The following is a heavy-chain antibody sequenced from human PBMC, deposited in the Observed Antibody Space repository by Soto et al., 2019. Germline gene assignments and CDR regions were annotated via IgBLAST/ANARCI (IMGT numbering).Heavy chain of an antibody. CDR2: INPYTGGT. CDR1: GYTFTGYY. CDR3: ATQFHHCGGDCYRGPYFGMDV. Sequence: ASVKVSCKASGYTFTGYYVLWVRQAPGQGPECMGWINPYTGGTNYAQKFQGRVTMTRDTSISTAYMELSKLISGDTAVYYCATQFHHCGGDCYRGPYFGMDVSGQGTTVTVSS. D-gene: IGHD2-21*02. V-gene: IGHV1-2*02. J-gene: IGHJ6*02.